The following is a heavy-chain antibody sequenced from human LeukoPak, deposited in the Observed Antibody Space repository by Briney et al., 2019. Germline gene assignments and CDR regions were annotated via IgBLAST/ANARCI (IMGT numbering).Heavy chain of an antibody. CDR1: GGSFSDYY. J-gene: IGHJ5*02. CDR3: ASQPYSTSWYEGFDP. CDR2: INHSGST. D-gene: IGHD6-13*01. V-gene: IGHV4-34*01. Sequence: SETLSLTCAVYGGSFSDYYWSWIRQPPGKGLEWIGEINHSGSTNYNPSLKSRVTISVDTSKNQFSLNLNSVTAADTAVYYCASQPYSTSWYEGFDPWGQGTLVTVSS.